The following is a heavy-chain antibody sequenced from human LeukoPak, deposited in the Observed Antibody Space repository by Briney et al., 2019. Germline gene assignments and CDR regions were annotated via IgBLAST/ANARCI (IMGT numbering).Heavy chain of an antibody. D-gene: IGHD1-26*01. V-gene: IGHV1-69*05. Sequence: GASVSVSCKASGGTFSSYAISWVRQAPGQGLEWMGGIIPIFGTANYAQKFQGRVTITTDESTSTAYMELSSLRSEDTAVYYCAIGGSYYLPPFDYWGQGTLVTVSS. CDR1: GGTFSSYA. J-gene: IGHJ4*02. CDR3: AIGGSYYLPPFDY. CDR2: IIPIFGTA.